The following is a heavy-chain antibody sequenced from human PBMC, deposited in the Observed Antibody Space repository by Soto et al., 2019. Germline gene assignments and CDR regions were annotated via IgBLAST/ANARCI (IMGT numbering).Heavy chain of an antibody. J-gene: IGHJ4*02. CDR1: GASISGSYYY. V-gene: IGHV4-39*01. CDR3: ATSQKGYNWNYFDH. CDR2: VFYTGLT. D-gene: IGHD1-20*01. Sequence: SETLSLTCAVSGASISGSYYYWAWLRQSPGKGPEWIGSVFYTGLTSYNPSLESRVSVSVDTSKSQFSLKLSAVTAADTAVYYCATSQKGYNWNYFDHWGQGALVTVSS.